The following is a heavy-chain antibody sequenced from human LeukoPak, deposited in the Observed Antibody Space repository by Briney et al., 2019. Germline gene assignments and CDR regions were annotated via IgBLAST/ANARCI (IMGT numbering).Heavy chain of an antibody. CDR3: ARDFLRFRWFDP. D-gene: IGHD3-3*01. Sequence: ASVKVSCKASGYTFTGYYMHWVRQAPGQGLEWMGWINPNSGGTNYAQKFQGRVTMTRDTSISTAYMELSRLRSDDTAVYYCARDFLRFRWFDPWGRGTLVTVSS. CDR1: GYTFTGYY. CDR2: INPNSGGT. V-gene: IGHV1-2*02. J-gene: IGHJ5*02.